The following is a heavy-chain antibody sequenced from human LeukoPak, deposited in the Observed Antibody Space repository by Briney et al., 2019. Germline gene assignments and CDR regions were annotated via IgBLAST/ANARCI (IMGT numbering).Heavy chain of an antibody. CDR1: GITLSNYG. J-gene: IGHJ6*02. Sequence: GGSLRLSCAVSGITLSNYGMHWVRQAPGKGLEWVAVIWYDGSNKYYADSVKGRFTISRDNSKNTLYLQMNSLRAEDTAVYYCARDVTWFGELPRGYYYYGMDVWGQGTTVTVSS. V-gene: IGHV3-33*08. CDR3: ARDVTWFGELPRGYYYYGMDV. D-gene: IGHD3-10*01. CDR2: IWYDGSNK.